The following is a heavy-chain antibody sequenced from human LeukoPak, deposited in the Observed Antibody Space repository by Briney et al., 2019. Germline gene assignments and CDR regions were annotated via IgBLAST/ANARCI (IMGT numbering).Heavy chain of an antibody. CDR1: GFTFDNND. CDR3: VRQPDSARYGFDY. Sequence: GGSLRLSCEVSGFTFDNNDMHWVRQSTGKGLEWVSAIGSAGYTYYAESVRGRFTSTRDTAKQSLYLQMNSLRVEDTAVYHCVRQPDSARYGFDYWGRGTQVTVSS. V-gene: IGHV3-13*01. D-gene: IGHD1-14*01. J-gene: IGHJ4*02. CDR2: IGSAGYT.